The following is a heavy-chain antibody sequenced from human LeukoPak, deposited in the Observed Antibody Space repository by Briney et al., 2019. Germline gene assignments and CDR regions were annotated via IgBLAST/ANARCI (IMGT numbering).Heavy chain of an antibody. J-gene: IGHJ4*02. CDR2: INPSGGST. D-gene: IGHD3-22*01. CDR3: ARADSSGYCLDY. Sequence: GASVKVSCKASGYTFTSYYMHWVRQAPGQGLEWMGIINPSGGSTSYAQKFQGRVTMTRDTSTSTVYMGLSSLRSEDTAVYYCARADSSGYCLDYWGQGTLVTVSS. V-gene: IGHV1-46*01. CDR1: GYTFTSYY.